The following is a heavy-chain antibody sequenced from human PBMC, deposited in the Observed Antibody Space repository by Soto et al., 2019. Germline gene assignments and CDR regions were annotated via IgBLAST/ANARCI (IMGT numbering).Heavy chain of an antibody. CDR1: GYTFTRSY. D-gene: IGHD2-15*01. CDR3: ARGAGARRGKTDY. Sequence: GASVKVSCKASGYTFTRSYIHWVRQAPGQGLEWMGVINPSSGSTNYAQKFQGRVTMTRDTSTSTVYMELSSLRSEDTAVYYCARGAGARRGKTDYWGQGTLVTVSS. CDR2: INPSSGST. V-gene: IGHV1-46*01. J-gene: IGHJ4*02.